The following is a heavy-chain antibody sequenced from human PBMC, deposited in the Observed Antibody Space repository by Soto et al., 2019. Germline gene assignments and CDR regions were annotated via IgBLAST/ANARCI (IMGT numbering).Heavy chain of an antibody. J-gene: IGHJ5*02. V-gene: IGHV1-2*02. CDR3: ARELSRQSWKWFEP. Sequence: QVQLVQSGAEVKEPGASVKVSCRTSGYTFTDHYINWVRQAPGQGPEYMGWIHPNSGDTKYTQRFQGRVTMTRDTSISTAYMELRRLTSDDTAVYYCARELSRQSWKWFEPWGQGNLVTVSS. CDR1: GYTFTDHY. CDR2: IHPNSGDT. D-gene: IGHD1-1*01.